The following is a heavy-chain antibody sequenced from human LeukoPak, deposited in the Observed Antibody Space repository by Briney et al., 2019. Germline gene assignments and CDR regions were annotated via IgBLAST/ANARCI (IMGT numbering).Heavy chain of an antibody. V-gene: IGHV1-69*06. CDR1: GGTFSRYA. J-gene: IGHJ2*01. Sequence: ASVKVSCKASGGTFSRYAISWVRQAPGQGLEWMGGIIPIFGTANYAQKFQGRVTITADKSTSTAYMELSSLRSEDTAVYYCARVTQTEWYFDLWGRGTLVTVPS. CDR2: IIPIFGTA. CDR3: ARVTQTEWYFDL.